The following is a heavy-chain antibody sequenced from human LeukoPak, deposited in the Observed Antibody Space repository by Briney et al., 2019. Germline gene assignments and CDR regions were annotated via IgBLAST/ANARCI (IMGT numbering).Heavy chain of an antibody. CDR1: GATFSSYA. D-gene: IGHD3-10*01. CDR2: ISGNGAIT. V-gene: IGHV3-23*01. J-gene: IGHJ3*02. Sequence: GGSLRLSWAASGATFSSYAMNWVRQAPGKGLEWLSVISGNGAITNYADSVQGRFTISRDNSKNTLNVQMSSLRDDDTAVYYCAKVMSGGTKAFDMWGQGTMVTVSS. CDR3: AKVMSGGTKAFDM.